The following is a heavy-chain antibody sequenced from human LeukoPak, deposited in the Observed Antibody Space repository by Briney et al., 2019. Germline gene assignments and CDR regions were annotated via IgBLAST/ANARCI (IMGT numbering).Heavy chain of an antibody. CDR1: GGSFSGYY. CDR2: INHSGST. V-gene: IGHV4-34*01. J-gene: IGHJ6*02. Sequence: TSETLSLTCAVYGGSFSGYYWSWLRQPPGKGLEWLGEINHSGSTNYNPSLKSRVTISVDTSKNQFSLKLSSVTAADTAVYYCARGYCSGGSCYVRRGMDVWGQGTTVTVSS. CDR3: ARGYCSGGSCYVRRGMDV. D-gene: IGHD2-15*01.